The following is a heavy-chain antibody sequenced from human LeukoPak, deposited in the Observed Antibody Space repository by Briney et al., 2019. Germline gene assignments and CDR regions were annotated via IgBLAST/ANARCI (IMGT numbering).Heavy chain of an antibody. CDR3: AKDASSYYYNLNIDY. V-gene: IGHV3-33*06. Sequence: PGGSLRLSCAASGFTFSTYDMHWVRQAPGKGLEWVAVIWYDGSDKYYADSVKGRFTISRDNSKNTLYLQMNSLRAEDTAVYYCAKDASSYYYNLNIDYWGQGTLVTVSS. J-gene: IGHJ4*02. D-gene: IGHD3-22*01. CDR1: GFTFSTYD. CDR2: IWYDGSDK.